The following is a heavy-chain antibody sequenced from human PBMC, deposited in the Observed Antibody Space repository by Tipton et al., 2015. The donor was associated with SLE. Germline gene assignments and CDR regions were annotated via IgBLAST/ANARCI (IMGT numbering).Heavy chain of an antibody. V-gene: IGHV7-4-1*02. CDR3: ARSLDYYDSNDHYIYHGMDA. J-gene: IGHJ6*02. Sequence: VQLVQSGAEVKKPGASVKVSCKASGYTFTSYDISWVRQAPGQGLEWMGWINTNTGNPRYAQGFTGRFVFSLDTSVSTAYLQISSLKAEDAAMYYCARSLDYYDSNDHYIYHGMDAWGQGTTVTVSS. CDR1: GYTFTSYD. CDR2: INTNTGNP. D-gene: IGHD3-22*01.